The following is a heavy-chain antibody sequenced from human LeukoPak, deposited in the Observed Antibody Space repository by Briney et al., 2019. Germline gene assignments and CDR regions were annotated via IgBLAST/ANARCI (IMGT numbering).Heavy chain of an antibody. J-gene: IGHJ5*02. CDR1: GFTVSSNY. V-gene: IGHV3-66*01. Sequence: GGSLRLSCAASGFTVSSNYMSWVRQAPGKGLEWVSVIYSGGSTYYADSVKGRFTISRDNSKNTLYLQMNSLRAENTAVYYCARALSGSYSWFDPWGQGTLVTVSS. CDR3: ARALSGSYSWFDP. CDR2: IYSGGST. D-gene: IGHD1-26*01.